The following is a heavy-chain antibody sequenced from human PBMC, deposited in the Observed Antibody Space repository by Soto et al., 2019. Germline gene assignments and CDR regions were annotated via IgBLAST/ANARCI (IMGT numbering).Heavy chain of an antibody. J-gene: IGHJ4*02. Sequence: PSETLSLTCAVSGGSVSNKTYYWSWIRQPPGKRLEWIGYVYYSGTTNYNPSLKSRVTISVDLSKNQFSLRLSSVTTADTALYYCARTTAVPNTLRSRYFFDYWGQGTLVTVSS. CDR3: ARTTAVPNTLRSRYFFDY. D-gene: IGHD4-17*01. CDR1: GGSVSNKTYY. V-gene: IGHV4-61*01. CDR2: VYYSGTT.